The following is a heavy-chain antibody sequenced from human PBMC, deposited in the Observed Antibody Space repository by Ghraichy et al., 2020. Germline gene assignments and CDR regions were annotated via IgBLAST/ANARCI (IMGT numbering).Heavy chain of an antibody. CDR2: ISGSGGST. V-gene: IGHV3-23*01. CDR3: AKDFAYYYDSSGYPYYFDY. J-gene: IGHJ4*02. CDR1: GFTFSSYA. Sequence: GGSLRLSCAASGFTFSSYAMSWVRQAPGKGLEWVSAISGSGGSTYYADSVKGRFTISRDNSKNTLYLQMNSLRAEDTAVYYCAKDFAYYYDSSGYPYYFDYWGQGTLVTVSS. D-gene: IGHD3-22*01.